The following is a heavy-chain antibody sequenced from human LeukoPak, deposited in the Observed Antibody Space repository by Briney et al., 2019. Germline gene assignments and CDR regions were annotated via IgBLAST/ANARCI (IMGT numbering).Heavy chain of an antibody. J-gene: IGHJ4*02. D-gene: IGHD5-24*01. CDR3: ARDNIDGYNPAYFDF. Sequence: GGSLRLSCAASAFTVSTNYMSWVRQAPGKGLEWVSAIYSGGRTNYADSVKGRFTISRHNSKNTVHLQMNSLRAEETAVYYCARDNIDGYNPAYFDFWGQGTLVTVSS. CDR1: AFTVSTNY. CDR2: IYSGGRT. V-gene: IGHV3-53*04.